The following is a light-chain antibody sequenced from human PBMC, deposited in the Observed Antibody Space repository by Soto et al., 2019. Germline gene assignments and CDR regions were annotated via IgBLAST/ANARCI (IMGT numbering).Light chain of an antibody. Sequence: QMTQSPSSLSASVGDRVTITCRASQSISIYLNWYQLKPGKAPKVLIYAASSLQSGVPSRFSGSGSGTEFTLTINTLQPEDFAVYYCQQYNNWITFGQGTRLEIK. CDR3: QQYNNWIT. CDR1: QSISIY. V-gene: IGKV1-39*01. CDR2: AAS. J-gene: IGKJ5*01.